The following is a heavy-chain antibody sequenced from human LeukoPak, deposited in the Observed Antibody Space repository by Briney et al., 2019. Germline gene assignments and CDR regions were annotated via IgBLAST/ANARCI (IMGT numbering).Heavy chain of an antibody. CDR2: INPNSGGR. J-gene: IGHJ3*02. CDR3: AREGNYYGSGSYPPLGAFDI. V-gene: IGHV1-2*02. Sequence: GASVKVSCKASGYTFTGYYMHWVRQAPGQGLEWMGWINPNSGGRNYAQKFQGRVTMTRDTSISTAYMELSRLRSDDTAAYYCAREGNYYGSGSYPPLGAFDIWGQGTMVTVSS. D-gene: IGHD3-10*01. CDR1: GYTFTGYY.